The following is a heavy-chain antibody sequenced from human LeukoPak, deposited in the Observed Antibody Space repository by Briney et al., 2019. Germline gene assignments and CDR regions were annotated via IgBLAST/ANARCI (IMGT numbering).Heavy chain of an antibody. V-gene: IGHV1-8*02. J-gene: IGHJ6*02. D-gene: IGHD2-2*01. Sequence: ASVKVSCKASGYTFTDYYINWIRQAPGQGLEWMGWMNPNSGNTGYAQKFQGRVTMTRNTSISTAYMELSSLRSEDTAVYYCARISPPVVAEIYYYGMDVWGQGTTVTVSS. CDR1: GYTFTDYY. CDR3: ARISPPVVAEIYYYGMDV. CDR2: MNPNSGNT.